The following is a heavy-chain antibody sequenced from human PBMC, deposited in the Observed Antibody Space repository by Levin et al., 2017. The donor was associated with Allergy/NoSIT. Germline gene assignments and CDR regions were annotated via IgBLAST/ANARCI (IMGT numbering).Heavy chain of an antibody. D-gene: IGHD2-2*01. CDR2: IKQDGSEK. CDR3: ARDCSSSSCYRGGFDP. Sequence: GGSLRLSCAASGFTFSSYWMTWVRQAPGKGLEWLANIKQDGSEKYYVDSVKGRLTISRDNAKNSLFLQMNSLRAEDTAIYYCARDCSSSSCYRGGFDPWGQGTLVTVSS. CDR1: GFTFSSYW. V-gene: IGHV3-7*01. J-gene: IGHJ5*02.